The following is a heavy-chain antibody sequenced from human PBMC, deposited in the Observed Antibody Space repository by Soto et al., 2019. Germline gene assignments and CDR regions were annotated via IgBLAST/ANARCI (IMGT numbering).Heavy chain of an antibody. Sequence: GASVKVSCKASGYTFTSYGISWVRQAPGQGLEWVGWISAYNGNTNYAQKLQGRVTMTTDTSTSTAYMELRSSVTAADTAVYYCARDPLYDYGDLSHVFDIWGQGTMVTVSS. J-gene: IGHJ3*02. CDR1: GYTFTSYG. CDR3: ARDPLYDYGDLSHVFDI. D-gene: IGHD4-17*01. V-gene: IGHV1-18*01. CDR2: ISAYNGNT.